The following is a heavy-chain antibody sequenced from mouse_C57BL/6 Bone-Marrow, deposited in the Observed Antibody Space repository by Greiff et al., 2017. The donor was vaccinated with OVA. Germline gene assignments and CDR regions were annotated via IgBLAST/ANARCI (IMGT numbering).Heavy chain of an antibody. J-gene: IGHJ3*01. D-gene: IGHD1-1*01. CDR2: IDPSDSYT. Sequence: QVHVKQPGAELVKPGASVKLSCKASGYTFTSYWMQWVKQRPGQGLEWIGEIDPSDSYTNYNQKFKGKATLTVDTSSSTAYMQLSSLTSEDSAVYYCARNYYGSSSFAYWGQGTLVTVSA. CDR3: ARNYYGSSSFAY. V-gene: IGHV1-50*01. CDR1: GYTFTSYW.